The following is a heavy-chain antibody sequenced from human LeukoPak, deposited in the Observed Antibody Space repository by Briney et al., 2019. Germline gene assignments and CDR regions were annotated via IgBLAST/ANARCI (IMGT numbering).Heavy chain of an antibody. V-gene: IGHV3-30*02. J-gene: IGHJ4*02. D-gene: IGHD3-10*01. CDR3: AKGIWFGEFGDGVT. Sequence: PGGSLRLSCAASGFSFSSYGMHWVRQAPGKGLEWVAFIRYDGSNKYYADSVKGRFTISRDNSKNTLYLQMNSLRAEDTAVYYCAKGIWFGEFGDGVTWGQGTLVTVSS. CDR2: IRYDGSNK. CDR1: GFSFSSYG.